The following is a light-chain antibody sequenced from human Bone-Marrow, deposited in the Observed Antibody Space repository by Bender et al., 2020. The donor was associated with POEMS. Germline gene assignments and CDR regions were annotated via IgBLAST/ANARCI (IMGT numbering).Light chain of an antibody. J-gene: IGLJ3*02. CDR3: QYNDSSNRGV. V-gene: IGLV6-57*01. CDR1: SGSIASNY. CDR2: EDN. Sequence: NFMLTQPHSVSESPGKTVTISCTRSSGSIASNYVQCYQQRPGSSPTTVIYEDNQRPSGVPDRFSGSIDISSNSASLTISGLKTEDEADYYCQYNDSSNRGVFGGGTKLTVL.